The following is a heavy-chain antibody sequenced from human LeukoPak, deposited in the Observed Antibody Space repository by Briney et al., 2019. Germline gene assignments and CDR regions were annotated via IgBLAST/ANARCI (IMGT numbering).Heavy chain of an antibody. V-gene: IGHV4-59*01. Sequence: SETLSLTCTVSDGSICSYYWSWIRQPPGKGLEWIGYIHNSGSTNCNPSLKSRVTTSVDTSKNQFSLRLGSVTAADTAVYYCARFARASSHMNDAFDVWGQGTMVTVSS. D-gene: IGHD6-13*01. CDR1: DGSICSYY. CDR3: ARFARASSHMNDAFDV. J-gene: IGHJ3*01. CDR2: IHNSGST.